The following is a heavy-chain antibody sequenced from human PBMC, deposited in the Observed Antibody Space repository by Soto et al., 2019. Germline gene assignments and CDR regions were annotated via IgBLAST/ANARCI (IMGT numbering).Heavy chain of an antibody. D-gene: IGHD5-18*01. CDR1: GFTFSSYS. Sequence: EVQLVESGGGLVKPGGSLRLSCAGSGFTFSSYSMNWVRQAPGKGLEWVSSISSSSSYIYYADSVKGRFTISRDNAKNSLYLQMNSLRAEDTAVYYCARDDVDTAMVYYYYGMDVWGQGTTVTVSS. V-gene: IGHV3-21*01. CDR2: ISSSSSYI. J-gene: IGHJ6*02. CDR3: ARDDVDTAMVYYYYGMDV.